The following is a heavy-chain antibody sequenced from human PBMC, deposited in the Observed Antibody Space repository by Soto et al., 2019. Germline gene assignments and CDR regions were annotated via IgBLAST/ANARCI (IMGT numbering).Heavy chain of an antibody. D-gene: IGHD2-2*01. CDR3: AKLGSSSRSPHYYFDY. CDR1: GFTVSSNY. J-gene: IGHJ4*02. V-gene: IGHV3-53*01. CDR2: IYSGGST. Sequence: GGSLRLSCAAPGFTVSSNYMSWVRQAPGKGLEWVSVIYSGGSTYYADSVKGRFTISRDNSKNTLYLQMNSLRAEDTAIYYCAKLGSSSRSPHYYFDYWGQGTLVTVSS.